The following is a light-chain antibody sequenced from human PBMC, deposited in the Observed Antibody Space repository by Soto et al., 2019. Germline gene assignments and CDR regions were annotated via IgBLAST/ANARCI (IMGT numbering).Light chain of an antibody. V-gene: IGKV3-15*01. J-gene: IGKJ4*01. CDR2: GAS. CDR1: QSVSSN. CDR3: QQYYSYPLT. Sequence: IVVAHSPSTLSGSPVGRATLSCGASQSVSSNLAWYQQKPGQAPRLLIYGASTRATGIPARFSGSGSGTEFTLTISSLQSEDFATYYCQQYYSYPLTFGGGTKVDIK.